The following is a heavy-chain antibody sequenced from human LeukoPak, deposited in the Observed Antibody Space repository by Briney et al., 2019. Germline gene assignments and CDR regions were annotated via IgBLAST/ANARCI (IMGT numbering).Heavy chain of an antibody. V-gene: IGHV4-59*01. CDR3: ARGSCSSTSCFEEYYFDY. Sequence: SETLSLTCTVSGGSISSYYWSWFRQPPGKGLEWIGYIYYIGSTNYNPSLKSRLTISVDTSRNQFSLRLSSVTAADTAVYYCARGSCSSTSCFEEYYFDYWGQGTLVTVSS. D-gene: IGHD2-2*01. CDR1: GGSISSYY. CDR2: IYYIGST. J-gene: IGHJ4*02.